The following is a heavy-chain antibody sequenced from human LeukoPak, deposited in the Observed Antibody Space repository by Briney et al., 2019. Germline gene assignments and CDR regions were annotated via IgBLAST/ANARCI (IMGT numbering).Heavy chain of an antibody. V-gene: IGHV3-48*01. Sequence: ETLSLTCTVSGGSISSYYWSWVRQAPGKGLEWVSYIDTTSSTIYYADSVKGRFTISRDNAKNSLYLQMDSLRAEDTAVYYCVRAQRMTTAAPYEFDYWGQGTLVTVSS. CDR3: VRAQRMTTAAPYEFDY. D-gene: IGHD4-11*01. J-gene: IGHJ4*02. CDR1: GGSISSYY. CDR2: IDTTSSTI.